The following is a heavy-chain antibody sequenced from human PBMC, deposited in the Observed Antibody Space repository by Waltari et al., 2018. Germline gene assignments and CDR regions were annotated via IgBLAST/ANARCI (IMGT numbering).Heavy chain of an antibody. D-gene: IGHD1-26*01. CDR2: IIPSFGTP. V-gene: IGHV1-69*12. J-gene: IGHJ3*01. CDR3: ARRNLGFAFDV. Sequence: QVHLVQSGAEVKKPGSSVKVSCKASGGTFGSYSVAWVRQAAGQGLEWLGGIIPSFGTPQYAHNFQGRVTLTADAATTTAYLELSGLTSEDTAIYYCARRNLGFAFDVWGQGTLVIVSS. CDR1: GGTFGSYS.